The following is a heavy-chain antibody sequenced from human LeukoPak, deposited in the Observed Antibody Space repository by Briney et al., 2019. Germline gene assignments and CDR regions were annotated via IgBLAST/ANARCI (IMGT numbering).Heavy chain of an antibody. Sequence: ASVKVSCKVSGYTLTELSMHWVRQAPGKGLEWMGGFDPEDGETIYAQKFQGRVTMTEDTSTDTAYMELSSLRSEDTAVYYCATAPQYYDYVWGSYRPNWFDPWGQGTLVTVSS. CDR3: ATAPQYYDYVWGSYRPNWFDP. CDR1: GYTLTELS. V-gene: IGHV1-24*01. D-gene: IGHD3-16*02. J-gene: IGHJ5*02. CDR2: FDPEDGET.